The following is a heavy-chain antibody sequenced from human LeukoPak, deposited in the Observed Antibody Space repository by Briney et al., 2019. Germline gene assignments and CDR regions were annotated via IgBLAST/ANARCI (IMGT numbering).Heavy chain of an antibody. CDR2: IKQDGSEK. J-gene: IGHJ6*02. D-gene: IGHD2-2*01. V-gene: IGHV3-7*01. CDR1: GFTFSSYA. CDR3: ARGPLNIVVVPAAIYYYYGMDV. Sequence: GGSLRLSCAASGFTFSSYAMSWVRQAPGKGLEWVANIKQDGSEKYYVNSVKGRFTISRDNAKNSLYLQMNSLRAEDTAVYYCARGPLNIVVVPAAIYYYYGMDVWGQGTTVTVSS.